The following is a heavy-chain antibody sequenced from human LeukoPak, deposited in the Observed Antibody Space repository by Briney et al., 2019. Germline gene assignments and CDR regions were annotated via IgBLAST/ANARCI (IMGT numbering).Heavy chain of an antibody. CDR1: GGSVSSGTYY. J-gene: IGHJ4*02. CDR2: IYYTGST. D-gene: IGHD3-10*01. Sequence: SETLSLTCTVSGGSVSSGTYYWSWTRPPPGQGLEWIGYIYYTGSTNYNPSLKSRLTISVDTSKNQFSLKLSSVTAADTAVYYCARRGGSGRCFDSWGQGTLVTVSS. CDR3: ARRGGSGRCFDS. V-gene: IGHV4-61*01.